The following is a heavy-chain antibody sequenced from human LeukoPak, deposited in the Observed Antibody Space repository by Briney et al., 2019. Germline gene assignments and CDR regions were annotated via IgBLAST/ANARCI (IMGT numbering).Heavy chain of an antibody. V-gene: IGHV4-34*01. CDR1: GGSFSGYY. D-gene: IGHD5-18*01. J-gene: IGHJ4*02. Sequence: SETLSLTCAVQGGSFSGYYWTWIRQSPGKGLEWIGEVNHRGGTNYNPSLKSRVTISVDTSKNQFSLKLSSVTAADTAVYYCAREDTAMAYYFDYWGQGTLVTVSS. CDR3: AREDTAMAYYFDY. CDR2: VNHRGGT.